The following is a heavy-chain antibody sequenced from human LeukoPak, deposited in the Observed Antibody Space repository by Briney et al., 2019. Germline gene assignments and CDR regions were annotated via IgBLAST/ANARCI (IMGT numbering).Heavy chain of an antibody. J-gene: IGHJ6*03. CDR1: GGSISSGSYY. D-gene: IGHD2-2*01. Sequence: PSQTLSLTCTVSGGSISSGSYYWSWIRQPAGKGLEWIGRIYTSGSTNYNPSLKSRVTISVDTSKNQFSLKLSSVTAADTAVYYCARGEDIVVHANLGPYYMDVWGKGTTVTISS. CDR2: IYTSGST. CDR3: ARGEDIVVHANLGPYYMDV. V-gene: IGHV4-61*02.